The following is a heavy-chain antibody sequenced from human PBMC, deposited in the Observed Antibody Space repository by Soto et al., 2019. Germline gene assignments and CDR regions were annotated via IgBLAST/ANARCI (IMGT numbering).Heavy chain of an antibody. CDR1: GGVFRNYA. J-gene: IGHJ5*01. Sequence: QVQLVQSGAEVKKPGSSVNVSCKASGGVFRNYAINWVRQAPGQGLEWMGGIIPVFGTADYPQKFQGRVTITADESTTTAYMELTSLKTKDTAVYFCARDRWGSYSFDSWGQGTLVTVAS. CDR3: ARDRWGSYSFDS. D-gene: IGHD1-26*01. CDR2: IIPVFGTA. V-gene: IGHV1-69*01.